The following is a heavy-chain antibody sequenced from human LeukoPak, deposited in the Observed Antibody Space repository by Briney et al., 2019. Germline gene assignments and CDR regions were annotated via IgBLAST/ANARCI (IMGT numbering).Heavy chain of an antibody. D-gene: IGHD3-22*01. CDR3: AKDLRTMIVVVITTESDY. V-gene: IGHV3-23*01. Sequence: GGSLRLSCAASGFTFDDYGMSWVRQAPGKGLEWVSAISGSGGSTYYADSVKGRFTISRDNSKNTLYLQMNSLRAEDTAVYYCAKDLRTMIVVVITTESDYWGQGTLVTVSS. CDR2: ISGSGGST. J-gene: IGHJ4*02. CDR1: GFTFDDYG.